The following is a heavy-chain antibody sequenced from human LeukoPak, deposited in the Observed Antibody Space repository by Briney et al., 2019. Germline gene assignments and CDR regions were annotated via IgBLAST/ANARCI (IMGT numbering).Heavy chain of an antibody. Sequence: SGGSLRLSCAASGFSFRSYDMHWVRQAPGKGLEWVAVISYDGSNKNYADSVKGRFTISRDNSKNTLYLQMNSLRAEDTAVYYCAKDKALRTKYYFDYWGQGTLVTVSS. D-gene: IGHD1/OR15-1a*01. CDR2: ISYDGSNK. V-gene: IGHV3-30*18. CDR3: AKDKALRTKYYFDY. J-gene: IGHJ4*02. CDR1: GFSFRSYD.